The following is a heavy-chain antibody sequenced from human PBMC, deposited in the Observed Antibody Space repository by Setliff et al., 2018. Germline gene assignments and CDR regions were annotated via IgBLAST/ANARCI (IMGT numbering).Heavy chain of an antibody. Sequence: SETLSLTCTVSGVGSINNYYWSWVRQSPGKGLEWIGFVHFGGDTNYNPSLKSRVTMSADTSNNQFSLNLRSVTAADTAVYFCARQPSSGAYYNPRPYYFDYWGQGTLVTVS. J-gene: IGHJ4*02. CDR3: ARQPSSGAYYNPRPYYFDY. V-gene: IGHV4-59*08. D-gene: IGHD3-10*01. CDR2: VHFGGDT. CDR1: GVGSINNYY.